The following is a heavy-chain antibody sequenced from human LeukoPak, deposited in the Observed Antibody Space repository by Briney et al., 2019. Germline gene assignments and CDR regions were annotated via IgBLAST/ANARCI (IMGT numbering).Heavy chain of an antibody. CDR2: IIPIFGTA. CDR3: ARGSRCSSTSCYAGDDY. J-gene: IGHJ4*02. D-gene: IGHD2-2*01. CDR1: GGSFSSYA. Sequence: SVKVSCKASGGSFSSYAISWVRQAPGQGLEWMGGIIPIFGTANYAQKFQGRVTITADESTSTAYMELSSLRSEDTAVYYCARGSRCSSTSCYAGDDYWGQGTLVTVSS. V-gene: IGHV1-69*13.